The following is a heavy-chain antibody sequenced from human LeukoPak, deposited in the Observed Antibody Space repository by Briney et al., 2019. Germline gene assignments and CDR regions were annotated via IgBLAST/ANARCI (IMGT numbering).Heavy chain of an antibody. CDR3: AKVGWSRSDPSDY. V-gene: IGHV3-23*01. CDR1: GFTFSGRA. J-gene: IGHJ4*02. Sequence: PGGSLRLSCAASGFTFSGRAMSWVRQAPGKGLEWVSVISESGDTTYYADSAKGRFTMSRDNSKNTLYLQMNSLRAEDTAVYYCAKVGWSRSDPSDYWGQGTLVTVSS. CDR2: ISESGDTT. D-gene: IGHD6-6*01.